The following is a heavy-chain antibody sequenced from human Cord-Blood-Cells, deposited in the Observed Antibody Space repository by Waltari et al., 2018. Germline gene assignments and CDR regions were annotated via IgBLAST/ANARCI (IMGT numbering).Heavy chain of an antibody. Sequence: QVQLVQSGAEVKKPGSSVKVSCKASGGTFSSYAISWVRQAPGQGLEWMGGIIPIFGTANYAQKFQGRVTITADKSTSTAYMELSSLRSEDTAVYYCARTDIAARTYYYYGMDVWGQGTTVTVSS. CDR2: IIPIFGTA. V-gene: IGHV1-69*06. J-gene: IGHJ6*02. CDR1: GGTFSSYA. CDR3: ARTDIAARTYYYYGMDV. D-gene: IGHD6-6*01.